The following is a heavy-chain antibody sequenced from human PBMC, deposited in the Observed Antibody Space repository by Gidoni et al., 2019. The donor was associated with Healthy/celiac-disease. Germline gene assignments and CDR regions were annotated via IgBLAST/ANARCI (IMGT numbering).Heavy chain of an antibody. V-gene: IGHV1-69*06. Sequence: QVQLVQSGAEVKKPGSSVKVSCKASGGPFSSYAISWVRQAPGQGLEWMGGIIPIFGTATYAQKFQGRVTITADKSTSTAYMELSSLRSEDTAVYYCARDSGYDFHYGMDVWGQGTTVTVSS. CDR1: GGPFSSYA. D-gene: IGHD5-12*01. J-gene: IGHJ6*02. CDR3: ARDSGYDFHYGMDV. CDR2: IIPIFGTA.